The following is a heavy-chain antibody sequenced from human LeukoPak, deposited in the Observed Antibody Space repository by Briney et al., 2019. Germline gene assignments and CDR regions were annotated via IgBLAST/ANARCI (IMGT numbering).Heavy chain of an antibody. J-gene: IGHJ5*02. Sequence: SQTLSLTCAVSGGSISSGGYSWSWIRQPPGKGLEWIGYIYHSGSTYYNPSLKSRVTISVDRSKNQFSLKLSSVTAADTAVYYCARAQRDYGDYVRVNWFDPWGQGTLVTVSS. CDR2: IYHSGST. CDR1: GGSISSGGYS. V-gene: IGHV4-30-2*01. D-gene: IGHD4-17*01. CDR3: ARAQRDYGDYVRVNWFDP.